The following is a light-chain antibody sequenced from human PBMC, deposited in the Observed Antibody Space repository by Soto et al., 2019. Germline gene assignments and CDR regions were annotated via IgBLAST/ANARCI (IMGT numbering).Light chain of an antibody. Sequence: QSALTQPPSASGSPGQSVTISCTGTNSDVGAYNYVSWYQQHPGKAPKLMIYDVSKRPSGVPDRFSGSKSGNTASLTVSGLQAEDEADYYCTSYAGSNNVVFGGGIKVTVL. J-gene: IGLJ2*01. CDR3: TSYAGSNNVV. CDR2: DVS. V-gene: IGLV2-8*01. CDR1: NSDVGAYNY.